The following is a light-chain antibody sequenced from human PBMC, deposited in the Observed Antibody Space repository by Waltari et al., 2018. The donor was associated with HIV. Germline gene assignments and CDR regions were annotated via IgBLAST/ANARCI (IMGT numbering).Light chain of an antibody. V-gene: IGLV1-40*01. Sequence: QSVLAQPPSVSGAPGQRVTISCTGSSSNIAADYHVYWYQHLPGTAPKLLIYGNSNRPSGVPNRFSGSKSDTSASLAITGLQAEDEADYYCQSYDRSLSAWVFGGGTRLNVL. J-gene: IGLJ3*02. CDR3: QSYDRSLSAWV. CDR2: GNS. CDR1: SSNIAADYH.